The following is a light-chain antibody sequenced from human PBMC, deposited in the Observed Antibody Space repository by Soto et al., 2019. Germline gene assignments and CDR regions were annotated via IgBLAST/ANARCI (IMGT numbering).Light chain of an antibody. CDR2: GAS. Sequence: EIVLTQSPGALSLSPGERATLSCRSSQIVSTSYLAWYQQKSGQAPRLLIFGASSRAAGIPDRFSGSGSGTDYTLTIDRLELEDSAVYYCQQYGSALISFGGATKVEIK. J-gene: IGKJ4*01. CDR1: QIVSTSY. V-gene: IGKV3-20*01. CDR3: QQYGSALIS.